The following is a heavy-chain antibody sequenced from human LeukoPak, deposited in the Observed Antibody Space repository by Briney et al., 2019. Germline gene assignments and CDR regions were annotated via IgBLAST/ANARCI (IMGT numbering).Heavy chain of an antibody. D-gene: IGHD2/OR15-2a*01. CDR2: IYYSGRT. J-gene: IGHJ5*02. CDR3: ARGFLRGNNWFDP. CDR1: GGSISNYY. Sequence: SETLSLTCSVSGGSISNYYWSWIRQTPGKGLEWIAYIYYSGRTNYNPSLKSRVTISVDTSKNQFSLRLSSVTAADTAVYYCARGFLRGNNWFDPWGQGTLVTVSS. V-gene: IGHV4-59*01.